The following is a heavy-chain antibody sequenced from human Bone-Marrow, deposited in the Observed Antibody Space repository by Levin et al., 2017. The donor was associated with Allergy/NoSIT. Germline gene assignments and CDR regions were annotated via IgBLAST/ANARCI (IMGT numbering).Heavy chain of an antibody. D-gene: IGHD3-10*01. CDR1: GGFISSGEYY. V-gene: IGHV4-30-4*01. J-gene: IGHJ3*02. CDR3: ARDSIIREAFDI. CDR2: ISHSGST. Sequence: PSETLSLTCTVSGGFISSGEYYWSWIRQPPGKGLEWIGYISHSGSTYYNPSLKSRLSISVDTSKNQFSLKLISVTAADTAVYYCARDSIIREAFDIWGQGTMVTVSS.